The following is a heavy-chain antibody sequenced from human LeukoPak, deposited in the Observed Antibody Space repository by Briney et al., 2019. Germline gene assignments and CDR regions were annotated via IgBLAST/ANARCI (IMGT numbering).Heavy chain of an antibody. CDR3: ARQYIDISTGYHRGELYWYFDL. D-gene: IGHD3-9*01. Sequence: SETLSLTCTVSGYSISSGYYWGWIRQPPGKGLEWIANIYHSGNTYYNPSLKSRVTISVDTSRNQFSLKLSSVTAADTAVYYCARQYIDISTGYHRGELYWYFDLWGRGTLVTVSS. V-gene: IGHV4-38-2*02. CDR2: IYHSGNT. J-gene: IGHJ2*01. CDR1: GYSISSGYY.